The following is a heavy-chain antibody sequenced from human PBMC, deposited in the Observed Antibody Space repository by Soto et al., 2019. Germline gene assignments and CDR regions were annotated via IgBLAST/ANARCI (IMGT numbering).Heavy chain of an antibody. V-gene: IGHV1-3*01. CDR1: GYTFTNYA. J-gene: IGHJ4*02. CDR2: INAGNGNT. Sequence: QVQLVQSGAEVKKPGASVKVSCKASGYTFTNYAMHWVRQAPGQRLEWMGWINAGNGNTKYSQKFQGRVTITRDTXASTAYRDLSSLRSEDTAVYYCARGPGGPDGPGDYWGQGTLVTVSS. D-gene: IGHD2-15*01. CDR3: ARGPGGPDGPGDY.